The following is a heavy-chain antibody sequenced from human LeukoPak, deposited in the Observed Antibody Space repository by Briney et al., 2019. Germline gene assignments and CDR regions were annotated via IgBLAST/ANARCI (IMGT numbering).Heavy chain of an antibody. CDR1: GGTFSSYA. Sequence: SVKVSCKASGGTFSSYAISWVRQAPGQGLDWMGGIIPIFGTANYAKKLQGRVTITADESTSTAYMELSSLRSEDTAVYYCAREYSGYDWSLDYWGQGTLVTVSS. J-gene: IGHJ4*02. CDR3: AREYSGYDWSLDY. CDR2: IIPIFGTA. V-gene: IGHV1-69*01. D-gene: IGHD5-12*01.